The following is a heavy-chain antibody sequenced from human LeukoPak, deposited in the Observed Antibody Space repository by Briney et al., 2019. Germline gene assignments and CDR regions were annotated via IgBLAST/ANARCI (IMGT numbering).Heavy chain of an antibody. Sequence: ASVRVSCKASGYPFTSFGISWVRQAPGQGLEWMGWISGYNGKTKYADNLQGRVTMTTDTSTSTAYMELRSLRSDDTAVYYCARLPLYSSGRETWFDPWGQGTLVTVSS. J-gene: IGHJ5*02. CDR1: GYPFTSFG. D-gene: IGHD6-19*01. CDR3: ARLPLYSSGRETWFDP. V-gene: IGHV1-18*01. CDR2: ISGYNGKT.